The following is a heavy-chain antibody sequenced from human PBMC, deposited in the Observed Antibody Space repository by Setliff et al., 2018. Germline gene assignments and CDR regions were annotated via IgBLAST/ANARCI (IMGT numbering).Heavy chain of an antibody. D-gene: IGHD6-6*01. CDR3: SSSSSVAFDI. Sequence: LRLSCAVSGFRFRSSPMHWVRQAPGKGLEWVAVISYDGDNKYYADSVKGRFTISRDNSKNTLYLQMNSLKTEDTAVYYCSSSSSVAFDIWGQGTMVTVSS. CDR1: GFRFRSSP. V-gene: IGHV3-30*07. CDR2: ISYDGDNK. J-gene: IGHJ3*02.